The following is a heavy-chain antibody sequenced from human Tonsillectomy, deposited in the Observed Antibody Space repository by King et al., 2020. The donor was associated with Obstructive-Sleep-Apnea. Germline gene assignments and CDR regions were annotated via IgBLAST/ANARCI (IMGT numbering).Heavy chain of an antibody. V-gene: IGHV4-38-2*02. CDR2: IYHSRST. Sequence: VQLQESGPGLVKPSETLSLTCTVSGYSISSGYYWGWIRQPPGKGLEWIGSIYHSRSTYYNPSLKSRVTISVDTSKNQFSLNPSSVTAADTAVYYCARLLLSGIWSYYFDSSGQGTLVTVSS. CDR1: GYSISSGYY. CDR3: ARLLLSGIWSYYFDS. J-gene: IGHJ4*02. D-gene: IGHD1-26*01.